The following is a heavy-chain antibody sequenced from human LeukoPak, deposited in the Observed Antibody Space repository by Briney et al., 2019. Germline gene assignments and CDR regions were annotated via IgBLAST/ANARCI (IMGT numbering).Heavy chain of an antibody. CDR3: ARDRGGGSYVFDY. J-gene: IGHJ4*02. V-gene: IGHV4-38-2*02. D-gene: IGHD1-26*01. Sequence: SETLSLICTVSGYSISSGYYWGWIRQPPGKGLEWIGNIYRTGSTYYNPSLRSRVTISVDTSKNQFSLKLSSVTAADTAVYYCARDRGGGSYVFDYWGQGTLVTVSS. CDR2: IYRTGST. CDR1: GYSISSGYY.